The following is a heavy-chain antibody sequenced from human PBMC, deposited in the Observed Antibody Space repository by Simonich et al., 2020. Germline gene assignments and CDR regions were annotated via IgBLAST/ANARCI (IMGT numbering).Heavy chain of an antibody. CDR1: GGSFSGCY. J-gene: IGHJ3*02. Sequence: QVQLQQWGAGLLKPSETLSLTCAVSGGSFSGCYWSWIRQPPGKGLEWIGEINHSGSTNDNPSLKGRVTISVDTSKNQFSLKLSSVTAADTAVYYCARGKGWKNAFDIWGQGTMVTVSS. V-gene: IGHV4-34*01. CDR3: ARGKGWKNAFDI. CDR2: INHSGST. D-gene: IGHD1-1*01.